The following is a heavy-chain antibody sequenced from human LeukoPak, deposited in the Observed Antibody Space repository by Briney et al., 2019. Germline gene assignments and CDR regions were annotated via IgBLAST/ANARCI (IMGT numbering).Heavy chain of an antibody. CDR3: ATGLPDDLPKEPVRSIRY. D-gene: IGHD3-3*01. J-gene: IGHJ4*02. Sequence: ASVKVSCKVSGYTLTELSMHWVRQAHGKGLEWMGGFDPEDGETIYAQKFQGRVTMTEDTSTDTAYMELSSLRSEDTAVYYCATGLPDDLPKEPVRSIRYWGQGTLVTVSS. CDR2: FDPEDGET. CDR1: GYTLTELS. V-gene: IGHV1-24*01.